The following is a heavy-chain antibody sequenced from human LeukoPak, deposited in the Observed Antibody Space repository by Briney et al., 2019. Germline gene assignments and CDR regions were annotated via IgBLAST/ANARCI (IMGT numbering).Heavy chain of an antibody. Sequence: SETLSLTCTVSGYSISSGYYWSWIRQPPGKGLEWIGYIYYSGSTNYNPSLKSRVTISVDTSKNQFSLKLSSVTAADTAVYYCASSGTGGWFDPWGQGTLVTVSS. D-gene: IGHD2-8*02. V-gene: IGHV4-61*01. J-gene: IGHJ5*02. CDR2: IYYSGST. CDR1: GYSISSGYY. CDR3: ASSGTGGWFDP.